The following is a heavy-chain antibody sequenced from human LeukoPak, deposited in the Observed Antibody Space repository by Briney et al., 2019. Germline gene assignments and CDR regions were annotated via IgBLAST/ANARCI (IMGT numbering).Heavy chain of an antibody. CDR2: INHSGST. CDR1: GDSFSGYY. V-gene: IGHV4-34*01. Sequence: SETLSLTCAVYGDSFSGYYWIWIRQPPGKGRKWIGEINHSGSTNYNPSLKSRVTISVDTSKNQFSLKLSSVTAADTAVYYCARGMIGSSGWYSPFSRHFDYWGQGTLVTVSS. J-gene: IGHJ4*02. CDR3: ARGMIGSSGWYSPFSRHFDY. D-gene: IGHD6-19*01.